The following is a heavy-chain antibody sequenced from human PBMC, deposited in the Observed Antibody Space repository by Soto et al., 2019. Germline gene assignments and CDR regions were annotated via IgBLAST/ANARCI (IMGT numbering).Heavy chain of an antibody. V-gene: IGHV3-30*18. D-gene: IGHD1-1*01. J-gene: IGHJ6*02. CDR1: GFTFSSYG. Sequence: VGSLRLSGAASGFTFSSYGMHWVRQAPGKGLEWVAVISYDGSNKYYADSVKGRFTISRDNSKNTLYLQMNSLRAEGTAVYYCAKDISRGYYYYGMDVWGQGTTVTVSS. CDR3: AKDISRGYYYYGMDV. CDR2: ISYDGSNK.